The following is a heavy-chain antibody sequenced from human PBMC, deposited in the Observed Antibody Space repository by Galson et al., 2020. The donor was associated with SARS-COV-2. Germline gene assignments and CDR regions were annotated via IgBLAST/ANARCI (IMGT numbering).Heavy chain of an antibody. Sequence: SETLSLTCEVSGYSITSGYNWGWIRRTPGKGLEWIGRIYHSGTTYYNPSLQSRVTISVDTSANEFSLKLRSVTAADTAVYYCAREFEYWGRGTRVTVSS. V-gene: IGHV4-38-2*02. J-gene: IGHJ4*02. CDR3: AREFEY. CDR1: GYSITSGYN. CDR2: IYHSGTT.